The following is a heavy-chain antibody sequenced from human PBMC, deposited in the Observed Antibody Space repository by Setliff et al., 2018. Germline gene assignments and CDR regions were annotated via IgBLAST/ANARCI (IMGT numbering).Heavy chain of an antibody. CDR3: TRGGERYHTDN. CDR1: GVSVNSLTW. V-gene: IGHV4-28*03. CDR2: IYHDGNP. J-gene: IGHJ4*01. Sequence: SETLSLTCAVSGVSVNSLTWWSWVRQTPGKGLEWIGFIYHDGNPKFNPSVNYHPSLKSRVTMSIDKSKNQFSLNLRSVTAADTAVYYCTRGGERYHTDNWGHGLPVTVSS. D-gene: IGHD2-2*01.